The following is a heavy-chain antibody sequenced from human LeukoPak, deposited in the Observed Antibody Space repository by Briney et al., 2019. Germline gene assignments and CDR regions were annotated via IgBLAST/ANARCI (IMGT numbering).Heavy chain of an antibody. Sequence: SETLSLTCNVPGGSIRGYYWSWIRQPPGKGLEWIGYIYYSGSTNYNPSLKSRVTISVDTSKNQFSLKLSSVTAADTAVYYCARFGYTYGYDYWGQGTLVTVSS. D-gene: IGHD5-18*01. V-gene: IGHV4-59*08. CDR2: IYYSGST. CDR3: ARFGYTYGYDY. J-gene: IGHJ4*02. CDR1: GGSIRGYY.